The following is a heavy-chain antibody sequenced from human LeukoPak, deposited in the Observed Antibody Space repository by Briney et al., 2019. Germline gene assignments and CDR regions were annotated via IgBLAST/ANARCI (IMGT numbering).Heavy chain of an antibody. CDR1: GGSLRIYY. D-gene: IGHD3-3*01. J-gene: IGHJ3*02. V-gene: IGHV4-59*06. Sequence: PSETLSLTCTVSGGSLRIYYWSWIRQPAGKGLEGIGYIYYSGSTYYNPFLKSRVTISVDTSKNQFSLKLSSVTAADTAVYYCAREYTIFGVQAFDIWGQGTMVTVSS. CDR2: IYYSGST. CDR3: AREYTIFGVQAFDI.